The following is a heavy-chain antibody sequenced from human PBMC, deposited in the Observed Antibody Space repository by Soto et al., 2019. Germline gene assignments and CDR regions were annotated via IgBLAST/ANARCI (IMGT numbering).Heavy chain of an antibody. D-gene: IGHD3-22*01. J-gene: IGHJ6*02. Sequence: SVKVSCKTSGYTFTRPGIIWVRQSPGQGLERMGWISPKSGSIKYAQKFQGRVIMTTDTSTSTAYMELRSLRSDDTAVYYCVKDRDSNSWPSRDVWGPGTTVTFAS. CDR1: GYTFTRPG. CDR3: VKDRDSNSWPSRDV. CDR2: ISPKSGSI. V-gene: IGHV1-18*01.